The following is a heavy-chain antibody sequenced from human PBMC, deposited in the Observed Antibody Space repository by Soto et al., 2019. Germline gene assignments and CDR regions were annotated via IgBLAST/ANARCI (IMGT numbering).Heavy chain of an antibody. J-gene: IGHJ5*02. D-gene: IGHD3-16*01. V-gene: IGHV4-31*03. CDR2: ICYGGST. Sequence: ASETLSLTFISAGDSVYRYGYYWSWIRQHPGKALEWIGYICYGGSTYYNPSLKSRVTISVATSNDRFSLNVNSVTAADTAVYYCARVWLRGLYTDHDAGFEPWGQGTLVNVSS. CDR3: ARVWLRGLYTDHDAGFEP. CDR1: GDSVYRYGYY.